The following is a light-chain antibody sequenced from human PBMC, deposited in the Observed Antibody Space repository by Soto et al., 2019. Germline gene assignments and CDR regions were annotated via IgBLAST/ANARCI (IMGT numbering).Light chain of an antibody. Sequence: IQLDKSTTSLSASVGDLVTIPCRASQSISSYLNWYQQKPGKAPKLLIYAASSLQSGVPARFSGSGSGTDFTLTISSLQPEDFATYYCQQSCSTPLTFGGGTKVDIK. CDR3: QQSCSTPLT. J-gene: IGKJ4*01. CDR2: AAS. CDR1: QSISSY. V-gene: IGKV1-39*01.